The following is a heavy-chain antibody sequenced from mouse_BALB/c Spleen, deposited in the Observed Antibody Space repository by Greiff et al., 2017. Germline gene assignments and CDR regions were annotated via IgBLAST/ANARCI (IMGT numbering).Heavy chain of an antibody. V-gene: IGHV1-9*01. D-gene: IGHD1-1*01. CDR1: GYTFSSYW. J-gene: IGHJ1*01. Sequence: VKLVESGAELMKPGASVKISCKATGYTFSSYWIEWVKQRPGHGLEWIGEILPGSGSTNYNEKFKGKATFTADTSSNTAYMQLSSLTSEDSAVYYCARRSSSLYWYFDVWGAGTTVTVSS. CDR3: ARRSSSLYWYFDV. CDR2: ILPGSGST.